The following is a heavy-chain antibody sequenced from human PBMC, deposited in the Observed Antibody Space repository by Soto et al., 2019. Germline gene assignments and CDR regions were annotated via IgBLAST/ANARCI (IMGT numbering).Heavy chain of an antibody. CDR2: ISYDGSNK. J-gene: IGHJ4*02. V-gene: IGHV3-30*18. CDR1: GFTFSSYG. D-gene: IGHD3-9*01. CDR3: AKRLRYFDWLPPAG. Sequence: QVQLVESGGGVVQPGRSLRLSCAASGFTFSSYGMHWVRQAPGKGLEWVAVISYDGSNKYYADSVKGRFTISRDNSKNTLYLQMNSLRAEDTAVYYCAKRLRYFDWLPPAGWGQGPLVTVSS.